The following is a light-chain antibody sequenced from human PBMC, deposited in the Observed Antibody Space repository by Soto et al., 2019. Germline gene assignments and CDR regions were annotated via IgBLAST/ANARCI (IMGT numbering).Light chain of an antibody. CDR1: QSVSSN. Sequence: EIVMTQSPATLSVSPGERATLSCRASQSVSSNLAWYQQKPGQAPRLLIYGASTRATGIPARFSGSGSGTEFTLTISSLQSEDFAVYYCQQYNKWPRWTFGQGTKVEIK. J-gene: IGKJ1*01. CDR3: QQYNKWPRWT. CDR2: GAS. V-gene: IGKV3-15*01.